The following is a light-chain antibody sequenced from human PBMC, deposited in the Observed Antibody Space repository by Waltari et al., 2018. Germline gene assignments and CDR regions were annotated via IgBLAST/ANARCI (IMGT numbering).Light chain of an antibody. Sequence: QSALTQPASVSGSPGQSITISCTGTSSDVGAYNYFSWYQQHPGKAPKLIIYDVSNRPSGVSNRLSGSKSGNTASLTISGLQAEDEGDYYCSSYTSSGSWVFGGGTKLTVL. CDR2: DVS. V-gene: IGLV2-14*03. CDR1: SSDVGAYNY. CDR3: SSYTSSGSWV. J-gene: IGLJ3*02.